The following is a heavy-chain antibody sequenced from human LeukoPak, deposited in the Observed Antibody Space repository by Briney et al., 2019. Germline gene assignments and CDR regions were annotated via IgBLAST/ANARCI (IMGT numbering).Heavy chain of an antibody. J-gene: IGHJ4*02. CDR1: GLTFSNYG. D-gene: IGHD5-18*01. CDR3: ARAFWVDTAMVPDY. V-gene: IGHV3-33*01. CDR2: IWYDGSSK. Sequence: GRSLRLSCAASGLTFSNYGMHWVRQAPGKGLEWVALIWYDGSSKYYADSVKGRSAISRDNSKNTIYLQMNSLRAEDTAVYYCARAFWVDTAMVPDYWGQGTLVTVSS.